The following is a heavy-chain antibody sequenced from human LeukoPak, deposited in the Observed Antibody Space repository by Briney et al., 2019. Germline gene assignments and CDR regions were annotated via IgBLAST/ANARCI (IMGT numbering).Heavy chain of an antibody. CDR2: IYYSGTT. V-gene: IGHV4-59*11. CDR3: ARGVYIAAAQHGY. D-gene: IGHD6-13*01. Sequence: SETLSLTCTVSGGSISNHYWSWIRQPPGKGLEWIGYIYYSGTTNYNPSLKSRVTISVDTSKNQFSLKLNSVTAADTAVYYCARGVYIAAAQHGYWGQGTLVTVSS. J-gene: IGHJ4*02. CDR1: GGSISNHY.